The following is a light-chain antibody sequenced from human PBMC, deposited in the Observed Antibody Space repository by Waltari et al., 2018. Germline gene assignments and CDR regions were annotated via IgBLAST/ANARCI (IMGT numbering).Light chain of an antibody. CDR1: QGISSR. V-gene: IGKV1-12*01. CDR2: TAA. J-gene: IGKJ2*01. CDR3: LQAYSFPRT. Sequence: DIQMTQSPSFVSASVGDRVTITCRASQGISSRFAWYQQKPGKAPKLLIYTAATLQSGVPSSFSGSGSGTEFTLISTTLQPEDFATYCCLQAYSFPRTFGQGTKLEI.